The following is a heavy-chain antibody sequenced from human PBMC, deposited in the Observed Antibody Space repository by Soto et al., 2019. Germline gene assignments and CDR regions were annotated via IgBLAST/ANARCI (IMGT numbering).Heavy chain of an antibody. V-gene: IGHV4-31*03. Sequence: SETLSLTCSVSGGSISGGGFFWNWIRQHPGKGLEWIGYIYHTGRAYYNPSLKSRVLISVDSSVNQFSLKLSSVNAADTAVYYCARDPITSVTRFGAFDIWGQGTMVTVSS. J-gene: IGHJ3*02. CDR3: ARDPITSVTRFGAFDI. CDR1: GGSISGGGFF. CDR2: IYHTGRA. D-gene: IGHD4-17*01.